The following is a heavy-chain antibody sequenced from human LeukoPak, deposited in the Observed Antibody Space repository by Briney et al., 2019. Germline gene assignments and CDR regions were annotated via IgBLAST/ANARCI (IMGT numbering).Heavy chain of an antibody. V-gene: IGHV1-69*05. CDR1: GGTFISYA. CDR2: IIPIFGTA. J-gene: IGHJ4*02. CDR3: ARDRRQLVRAGFDY. D-gene: IGHD6-6*01. Sequence: SVKVSCKASGGTFISYAISWVRQAPGQGLEWMGRIIPIFGTANYAQKFQGRGTITRDTSTSTVYIELSSLRSEDTAVYYCARDRRQLVRAGFDYWGQGTLVTVSS.